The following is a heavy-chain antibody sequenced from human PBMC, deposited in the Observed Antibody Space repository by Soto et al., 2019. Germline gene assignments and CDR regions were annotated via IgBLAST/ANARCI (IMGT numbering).Heavy chain of an antibody. J-gene: IGHJ4*02. CDR2: IYYSGST. Sequence: SETLSLTCTVSGDSVTNYHWSWIRQPPGKGLEWIGYIYYSGSTNYNPSLKSRVTISVDTSKNQFSLKLSSVTAADTAVYYCARAMTTVTTIDSWGQGALVTVSS. D-gene: IGHD4-17*01. V-gene: IGHV4-59*02. CDR1: GDSVTNYH. CDR3: ARAMTTVTTIDS.